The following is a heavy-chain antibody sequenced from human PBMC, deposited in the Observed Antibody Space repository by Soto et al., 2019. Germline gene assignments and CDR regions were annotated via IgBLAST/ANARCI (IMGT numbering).Heavy chain of an antibody. J-gene: IGHJ5*02. CDR3: AKCGTYDMLTGKGGFDP. V-gene: IGHV3-23*01. D-gene: IGHD3-9*01. Sequence: EVQLLESGGGLVQPGGSLRLSCTASGFTFRNYAMIWVRQAPGKGLQWVSGISDSGAVIFHADSVRGRFTISRNNSKNTLYLQMTSLRAEDTALYSCAKCGTYDMLTGKGGFDPWGQGTLVTVSS. CDR2: ISDSGAVI. CDR1: GFTFRNYA.